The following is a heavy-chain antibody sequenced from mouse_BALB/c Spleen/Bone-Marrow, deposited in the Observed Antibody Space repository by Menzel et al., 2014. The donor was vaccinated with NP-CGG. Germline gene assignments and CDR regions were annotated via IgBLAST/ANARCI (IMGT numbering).Heavy chain of an antibody. D-gene: IGHD1-1*01. V-gene: IGHV1-59*01. J-gene: IGHJ3*01. CDR2: IDPSDSET. CDR1: GYSFTSHW. CDR3: SYGSRAY. Sequence: QVQLQQPGPQLVRPGASVKISCKASGYSFTSHWMHWVKQRPGQGLEWIGVIDPSDSETRLNQKFKVKATLTVDKSSRTAYMQLSSPTSEDSALYYCSYGSRAYWGQGTLVTVSA.